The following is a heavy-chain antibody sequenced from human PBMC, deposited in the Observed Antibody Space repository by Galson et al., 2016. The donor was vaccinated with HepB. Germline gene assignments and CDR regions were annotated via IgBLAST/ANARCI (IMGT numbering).Heavy chain of an antibody. V-gene: IGHV3-21*01. CDR3: ARDGHLSYFDF. J-gene: IGHJ4*02. CDR1: GFSFKLFT. CDR2: INPSGSQI. Sequence: SLRLSCAASGFSFKLFTISWVRQAPGKGPEWLSSINPSGSQIFYSESVRGRFTISRDNANNSLYLHMSSTRVDDTAVYYCARDGHLSYFDFWGQGTLVAVSS.